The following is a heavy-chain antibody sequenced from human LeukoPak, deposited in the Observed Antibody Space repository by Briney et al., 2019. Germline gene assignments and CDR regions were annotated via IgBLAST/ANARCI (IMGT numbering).Heavy chain of an antibody. CDR2: IKPDGSAA. D-gene: IGHD6-19*01. J-gene: IGHJ4*02. Sequence: PGGSLRLSCTDSGFTFSMYWMSWVRQAPGKGLEWLASIKPDGSAAIYVDSMKGRFTIPRDNAKNSLYLQMNSLTVEDTAVYYCATHSDWRFDFWGQGTLVTVSS. CDR1: GFTFSMYW. V-gene: IGHV3-7*01. CDR3: ATHSDWRFDF.